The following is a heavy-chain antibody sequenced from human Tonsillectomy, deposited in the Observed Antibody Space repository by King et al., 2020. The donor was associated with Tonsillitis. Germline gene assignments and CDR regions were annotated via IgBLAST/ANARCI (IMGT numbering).Heavy chain of an antibody. D-gene: IGHD2-8*01. CDR1: GYTFSGYY. CDR2: INPNSGGT. Sequence: QLVQSGAEVKKPGASVKVSCKASGYTFSGYYMHWVRQAPGQGLEWMGWINPNSGGTNYAQKFKGRVTLTRDTSISPAYMELSRRRSDDTAVYYCARDYCTNGVCSWFDPWGQGTLVTVSS. V-gene: IGHV1-2*02. CDR3: ARDYCTNGVCSWFDP. J-gene: IGHJ5*02.